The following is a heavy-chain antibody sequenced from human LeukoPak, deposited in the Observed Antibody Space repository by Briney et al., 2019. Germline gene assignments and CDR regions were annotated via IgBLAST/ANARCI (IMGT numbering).Heavy chain of an antibody. CDR2: ISGSSSSI. CDR3: AKGVDFWSAKGFDY. CDR1: GFTFSSYA. J-gene: IGHJ4*02. D-gene: IGHD3-3*01. Sequence: PGGSLRLSCAASGFTFSSYAMIWVRQAPGKGLEWVSTISGSSSSIYYTDSVKGRFTTSRDNSKDTLYLQLNSLRAEDTALYYCAKGVDFWSAKGFDYWGQGTLVTVSS. V-gene: IGHV3-23*01.